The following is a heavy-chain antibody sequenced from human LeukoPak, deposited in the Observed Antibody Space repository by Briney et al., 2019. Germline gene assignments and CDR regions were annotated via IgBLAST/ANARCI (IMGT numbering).Heavy chain of an antibody. CDR1: GFTFSSYE. Sequence: AGGSLRLSCAASGFTFSSYEMNWVRQAPGKGLEWVSYISSSGSTIYYADSVKGRFTISRDNAKNSLYLQMNSLRAEDTAVYYCAKPSMMIVVVITSIDYWGQGTLVTVSS. CDR3: AKPSMMIVVVITSIDY. CDR2: ISSSGSTI. V-gene: IGHV3-48*03. D-gene: IGHD3-22*01. J-gene: IGHJ4*02.